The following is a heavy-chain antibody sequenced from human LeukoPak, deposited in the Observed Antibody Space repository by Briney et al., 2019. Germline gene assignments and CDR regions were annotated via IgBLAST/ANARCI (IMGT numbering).Heavy chain of an antibody. CDR2: ISTSGGST. Sequence: GGSLRLSCATSALTFSTYTMIWLRQGPEKGLEWVSTISTSGGSTYYADSVKGRFTISRDNSKNTMYLQMNGLTAEDTAVYYCAKEDRPNYYGSAMGWGQGTLVTVSS. V-gene: IGHV3-23*01. CDR1: ALTFSTYT. D-gene: IGHD3-10*01. CDR3: AKEDRPNYYGSAMG. J-gene: IGHJ4*02.